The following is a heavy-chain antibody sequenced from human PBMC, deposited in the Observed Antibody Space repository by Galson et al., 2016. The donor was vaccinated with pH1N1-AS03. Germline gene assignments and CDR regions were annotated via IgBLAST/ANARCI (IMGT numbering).Heavy chain of an antibody. J-gene: IGHJ5*02. D-gene: IGHD4-17*01. CDR3: ARAYYGDFADWFDP. CDR2: IYWNDDI. Sequence: PALVKPTQTLTLTCTFSGFSLSTSGVGVGWIRQAPGKALEWLAIIYWNDDIRHSPSLRNRHTITKDPSKSQVVLTMTNMDPVDTATYFCARAYYGDFADWFDPWGQGTLVTVSS. V-gene: IGHV2-5*01. CDR1: GFSLSTSGVG.